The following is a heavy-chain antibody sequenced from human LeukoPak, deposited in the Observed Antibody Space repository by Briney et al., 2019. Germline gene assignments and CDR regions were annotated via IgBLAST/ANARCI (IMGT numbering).Heavy chain of an antibody. CDR3: ARGGVITMIPFDY. CDR1: GFTVSSNY. D-gene: IGHD3-22*01. J-gene: IGHJ4*02. CDR2: IYSGGST. Sequence: PGGSLRLSCAASGFTVSSNYMSWVRQAPGKGLEWVSVIYSGGSTYYADSVKGRFTISRDNSKNTLYLQMNSLRAEDTAVYYCARGGVITMIPFDYWGQGTLVTVSS. V-gene: IGHV3-53*01.